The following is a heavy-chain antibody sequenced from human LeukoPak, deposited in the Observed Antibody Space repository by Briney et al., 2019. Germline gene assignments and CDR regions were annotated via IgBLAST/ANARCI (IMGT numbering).Heavy chain of an antibody. CDR3: ARPRENYDSSGYYIHDAFDI. D-gene: IGHD3-22*01. Sequence: GGSLSLSCAASGFTFSSYSMNWVRQAPGKGLEWVSSISTSSSYIYYADSVKGRFTISRDNAKNSLYLQMNSLRAEDTAVYYCARPRENYDSSGYYIHDAFDIWGQGTMGTVSS. V-gene: IGHV3-21*01. J-gene: IGHJ3*02. CDR1: GFTFSSYS. CDR2: ISTSSSYI.